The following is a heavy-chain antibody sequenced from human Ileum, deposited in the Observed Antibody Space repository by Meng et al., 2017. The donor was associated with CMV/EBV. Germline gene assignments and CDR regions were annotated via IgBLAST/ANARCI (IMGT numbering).Heavy chain of an antibody. CDR3: ARINIGSGGRWLDP. D-gene: IGHD2/OR15-2a*01. CDR2: INPKRGDT. J-gene: IGHJ5*02. V-gene: IGHV1-2*02. Sequence: QVQPVQSGAAVRKPGASLKVSCQTSGYTFTDYYIHWVRQAPGQGLEWMGWINPKRGDTDFAQKFQGRVTLTRDTSINTVYMDLSSLRPDDTAVYYCARINIGSGGRWLDPWGQGTLVTVSS. CDR1: GYTFTDYY.